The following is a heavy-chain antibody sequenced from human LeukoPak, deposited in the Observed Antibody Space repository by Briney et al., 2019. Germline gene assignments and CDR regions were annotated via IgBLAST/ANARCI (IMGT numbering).Heavy chain of an antibody. V-gene: IGHV4-59*01. CDR3: ASIDQVETTKGGYYFDY. J-gene: IGHJ4*02. CDR2: IYYSGST. D-gene: IGHD5-18*01. CDR1: GESISNFY. Sequence: TSETLSLTCTVSGESISNFYWSWIRPPPGKGLEWIGYIYYSGSTNYNPSLKSRVTISVDTSKNQFALKLSSVTAADTAVYYCASIDQVETTKGGYYFDYWGQGTLVTVSS.